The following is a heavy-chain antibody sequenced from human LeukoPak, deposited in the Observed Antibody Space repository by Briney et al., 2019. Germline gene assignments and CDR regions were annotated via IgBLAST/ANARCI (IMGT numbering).Heavy chain of an antibody. CDR2: FDPEDGET. CDR3: ARDRGCSSTTSCYTGSDWFDA. V-gene: IGHV1-24*01. Sequence: ASVKVSCKVSGYTLTELSMHWVRQAPGKGLEWMGGFDPEDGETIYAQRFQGRVTMTEDTSTDTAYMELSSLRSEDTAAYFCARDRGCSSTTSCYTGSDWFDAWGQGTLVTVSS. J-gene: IGHJ5*02. D-gene: IGHD2-2*02. CDR1: GYTLTELS.